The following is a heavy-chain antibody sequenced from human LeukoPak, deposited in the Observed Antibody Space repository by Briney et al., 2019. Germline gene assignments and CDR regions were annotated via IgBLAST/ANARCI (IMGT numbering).Heavy chain of an antibody. Sequence: GGSLRLSCTASGFTFGDYAMSWFRQAPGKGLEWVGFIRSKAYGGTTEYAASVKGRFTISRDDSKSIAYLQMNSLETEDTAVYSCTRDQTSSGWFDPWGQGTLVTVSS. J-gene: IGHJ5*02. D-gene: IGHD2-2*01. V-gene: IGHV3-49*03. CDR2: IRSKAYGGTT. CDR3: TRDQTSSGWFDP. CDR1: GFTFGDYA.